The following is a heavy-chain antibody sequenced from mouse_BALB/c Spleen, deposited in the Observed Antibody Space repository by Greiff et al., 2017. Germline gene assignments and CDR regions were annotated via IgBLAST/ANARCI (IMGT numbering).Heavy chain of an antibody. V-gene: IGHV14-3*02. CDR3: ASPDYRYFDY. Sequence: VQLKQSGAELVKPGASVKLSCTASGFNIKDTYMHWVKQRPEQGLEWIGRIDPANGNTKYDPKFQGKATITADTSSNTAYLQLSSLTSEDTAVYYCASPDYRYFDYWGQGTTLTVSS. CDR1: GFNIKDTY. J-gene: IGHJ2*01. D-gene: IGHD2-14*01. CDR2: IDPANGNT.